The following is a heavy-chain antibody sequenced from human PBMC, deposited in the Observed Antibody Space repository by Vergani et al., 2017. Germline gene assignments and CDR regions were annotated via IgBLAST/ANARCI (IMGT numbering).Heavy chain of an antibody. V-gene: IGHV3-21*04. Sequence: EVQLQESGGGLVKPGGSLRVSCAASGFSFSTYSINWVRQAPGKGLEWVSSISGRSNYIYYADSLKGRFTISRDNSKNSVYLQMNSLRAEDTAVYFCAKVDVVVPAAQRYFDYWGQGTLLTVSS. CDR1: GFSFSTYS. J-gene: IGHJ4*02. CDR3: AKVDVVVPAAQRYFDY. CDR2: ISGRSNYI. D-gene: IGHD2-2*01.